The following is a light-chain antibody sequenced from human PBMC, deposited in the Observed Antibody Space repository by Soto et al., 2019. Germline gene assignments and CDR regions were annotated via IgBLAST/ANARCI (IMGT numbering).Light chain of an antibody. Sequence: DIQMTQSPSSLSASVGDRVTITCGASQSISSYLNWYQQKPGKAPKLLIYKASSLESGVPSRFSGSGSGTEFTLTISSLQPDDFATYYCQQYNSYSWTFGQGTKVDI. CDR3: QQYNSYSWT. CDR2: KAS. CDR1: QSISSY. J-gene: IGKJ1*01. V-gene: IGKV1-5*03.